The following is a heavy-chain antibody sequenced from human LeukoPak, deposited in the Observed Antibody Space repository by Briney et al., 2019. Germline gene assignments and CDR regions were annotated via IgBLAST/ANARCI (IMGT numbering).Heavy chain of an antibody. CDR3: ARLKEGIDY. CDR1: GVSISGSSYF. Sequence: SETLSLTCAVSGVSISGSSYFWGWIRQPPGKGLEWIGSIYYSGNTYYNPSLKSRVTISVDTSKNQFSLKLSSVTAADTAVYYCARLKEGIDYWGQGTLVTVSS. D-gene: IGHD3-10*01. J-gene: IGHJ4*02. CDR2: IYYSGNT. V-gene: IGHV4-39*01.